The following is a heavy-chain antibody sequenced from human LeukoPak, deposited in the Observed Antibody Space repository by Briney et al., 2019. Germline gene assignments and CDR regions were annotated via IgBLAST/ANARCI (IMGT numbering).Heavy chain of an antibody. Sequence: ASVKVSCKASGGTFSSYAINWVRQATGQGLEWMGWMNPNSGNTGYAQKFQGRVTMTRNTSISTAYMELSSLRSEDTAVYYCARGLGYSSSQNQWGYWGQGTLVTVSS. J-gene: IGHJ4*02. D-gene: IGHD6-6*01. CDR1: GGTFSSYA. V-gene: IGHV1-8*02. CDR3: ARGLGYSSSQNQWGY. CDR2: MNPNSGNT.